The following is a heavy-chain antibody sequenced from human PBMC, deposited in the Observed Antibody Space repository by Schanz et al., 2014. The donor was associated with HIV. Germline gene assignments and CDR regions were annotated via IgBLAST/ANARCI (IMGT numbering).Heavy chain of an antibody. CDR2: ISYDGSNK. D-gene: IGHD3-10*01. CDR3: AKAGGGPSPSYYGMDA. J-gene: IGHJ6*02. V-gene: IGHV3-30-3*01. Sequence: VQLLESGGGLVQPGGSLRLSCAASGFTFSTYAMNWVRQAQGKGPEWVAAISYDGSNKYYAASVKGRFTISRDNSKNTVDLQMNSLRAEDTAVYYCAKAGGGPSPSYYGMDAWGQGTAVIVSS. CDR1: GFTFSTYA.